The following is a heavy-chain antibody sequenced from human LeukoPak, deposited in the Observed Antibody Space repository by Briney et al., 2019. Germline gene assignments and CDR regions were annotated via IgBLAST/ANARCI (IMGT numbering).Heavy chain of an antibody. J-gene: IGHJ4*02. CDR2: IIPIFGTA. V-gene: IGHV1-69*05. Sequence: SVKVSCKASGGTFSSYAISWVRQAPGQGLEWMGRIIPIFGTANYAQKFQGRVTITTDESTSTAYMELSSLRSEDTAVYYCARVARSIGLGDYWGQGTLVTVSS. CDR1: GGTFSSYA. CDR3: ARVARSIGLGDY. D-gene: IGHD3-10*01.